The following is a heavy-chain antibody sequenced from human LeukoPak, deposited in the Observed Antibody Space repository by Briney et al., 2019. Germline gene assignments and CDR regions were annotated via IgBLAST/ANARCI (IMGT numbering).Heavy chain of an antibody. J-gene: IGHJ5*02. Sequence: SETLSLTCTVSGDSISTYYWSWIRQPAGKGLEWIGRVYPSGRTSYNPSLENRVTMSVDTSKKQFSLKLRSVTAADTAVYYCARGGRISAATWFDPWGQGTLVTVSS. D-gene: IGHD6-13*01. V-gene: IGHV4-4*07. CDR1: GDSISTYY. CDR3: ARGGRISAATWFDP. CDR2: VYPSGRT.